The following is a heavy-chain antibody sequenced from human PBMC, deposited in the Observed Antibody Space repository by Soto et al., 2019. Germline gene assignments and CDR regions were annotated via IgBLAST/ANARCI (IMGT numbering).Heavy chain of an antibody. V-gene: IGHV3-21*02. Sequence: EVQLVESGGGLVKPGGSLRLSCSASGFPFSTYTMYWVRQAPGQGLEWVSSITSSSSRNIFYADSVKGRFTISRDNANNMLLLQMNNLRVEDTAVYYCARDDPVFGAIPRMDIWGHGTTFPVSS. CDR3: ARDDPVFGAIPRMDI. CDR1: GFPFSTYT. J-gene: IGHJ6*02. D-gene: IGHD3-3*01. CDR2: ITSSSSRNI.